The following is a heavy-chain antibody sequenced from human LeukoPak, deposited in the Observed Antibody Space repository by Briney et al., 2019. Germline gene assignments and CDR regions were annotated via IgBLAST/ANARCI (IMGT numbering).Heavy chain of an antibody. J-gene: IGHJ4*02. V-gene: IGHV5-51*01. CDR3: ARHERSSYGDYWY. D-gene: IGHD4-17*01. CDR1: GYSFTSYS. CDR2: IYPGDSDT. Sequence: GQALQISSKGSGYSFTSYSIGWVRPMPGKGLEWMGIIYPGDSDTRYSPSFQGQVTISANKSISTAYLQWSSLKASDTAMYYCARHERSSYGDYWYWGQGTLVTVSS.